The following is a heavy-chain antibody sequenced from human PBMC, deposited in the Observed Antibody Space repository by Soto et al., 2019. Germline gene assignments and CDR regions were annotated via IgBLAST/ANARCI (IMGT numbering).Heavy chain of an antibody. D-gene: IGHD6-19*01. J-gene: IGHJ3*02. CDR3: AKAANAVAEADAFDI. CDR1: GFTFSSYG. Sequence: QVQLVESGGGVVQPGRSLRLSCAASGFTFSSYGMHWFRQAPGKGLEWVAVISYDGSNKYYADSVKGRFTISRDNYKNTLYLQMNSLRAEDAAVYYCAKAANAVAEADAFDIWGQGTMVTVSS. V-gene: IGHV3-30*18. CDR2: ISYDGSNK.